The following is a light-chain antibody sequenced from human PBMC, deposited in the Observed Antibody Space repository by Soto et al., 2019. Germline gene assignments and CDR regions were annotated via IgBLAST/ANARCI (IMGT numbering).Light chain of an antibody. CDR3: QQRNSWPPT. CDR2: DAS. J-gene: IGKJ4*01. V-gene: IGKV3-11*01. Sequence: EIVLTQSPATLSLSPGERATLSCRASQSVSSDLAWFLQKPGQAPRLLIYDASNRATGIPARFSGGGSGTDFTLTISSLEPEDFAVYYCQQRNSWPPTFGGGTKVEI. CDR1: QSVSSD.